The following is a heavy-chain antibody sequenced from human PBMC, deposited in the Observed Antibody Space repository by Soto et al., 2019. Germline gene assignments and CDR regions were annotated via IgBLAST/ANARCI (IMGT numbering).Heavy chain of an antibody. CDR1: GFTFSSYA. D-gene: IGHD2-2*01. CDR3: ARAYCSSTSCDPYGMDV. V-gene: IGHV3-30-3*01. Sequence: QVQLVESGGGVVQPGRSLRLSCEASGFTFSSYAMHWVRQAPGKGLEWVAVISYDGSNKYYADSVKGRFTISRDNSKNTLYLQMNSLRAEDTAVYYCARAYCSSTSCDPYGMDVWGQGTTVTVSS. J-gene: IGHJ6*02. CDR2: ISYDGSNK.